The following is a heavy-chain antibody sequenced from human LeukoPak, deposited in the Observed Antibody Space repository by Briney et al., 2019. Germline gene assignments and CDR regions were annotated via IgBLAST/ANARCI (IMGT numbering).Heavy chain of an antibody. V-gene: IGHV3-66*01. Sequence: GGSLRLSCAASGFTISSNYMTWVRQAPGKGLEWVSIIYSGGSTYYADSVKGRFTISRDNSKNTLYLQMNSLRAEDTAVYYCASLISRGYSYGSGTFDYWGQGTLVTVSS. D-gene: IGHD5-18*01. CDR2: IYSGGST. CDR3: ASLISRGYSYGSGTFDY. J-gene: IGHJ4*02. CDR1: GFTISSNY.